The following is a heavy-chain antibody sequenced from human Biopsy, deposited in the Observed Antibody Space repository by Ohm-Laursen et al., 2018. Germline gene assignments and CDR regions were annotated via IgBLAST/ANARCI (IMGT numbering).Heavy chain of an antibody. J-gene: IGHJ3*02. V-gene: IGHV1-18*04. CDR2: ISTYNDDT. CDR3: ARDPGYDFWSGSDPFDI. Sequence: ESSVKVSCKASGYTFTDYFLHWVRQAPGQGLEWMGWISTYNDDTNIAQKFQGRVSMTTDTSTRTAYMELRSLRSGDTAIYFCARDPGYDFWSGSDPFDIWGQGTLVTVS. CDR1: GYTFTDYF. D-gene: IGHD3-3*01.